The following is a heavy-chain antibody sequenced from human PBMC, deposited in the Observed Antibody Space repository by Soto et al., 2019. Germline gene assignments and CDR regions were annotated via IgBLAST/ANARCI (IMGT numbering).Heavy chain of an antibody. CDR1: GFTFSSYW. V-gene: IGHV3-7*01. Sequence: EVQLVESGGGLVQPGGSLRLSCAASGFTFSSYWMSWVRQAPGKGLEWVANIKQDGSEKYYVDSVKGRFTISRDNAKNSLYLQMNSLRAEDTAVYYCARVWDHCSSTSCYVYHFDYWGQGTLVTVSS. CDR3: ARVWDHCSSTSCYVYHFDY. CDR2: IKQDGSEK. D-gene: IGHD2-2*01. J-gene: IGHJ4*02.